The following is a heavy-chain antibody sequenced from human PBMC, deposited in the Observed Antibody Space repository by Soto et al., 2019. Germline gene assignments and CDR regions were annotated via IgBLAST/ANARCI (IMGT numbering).Heavy chain of an antibody. V-gene: IGHV3-74*01. Sequence: EVQLVESGGGLVQPGGSLRPSCAASGFTFSSYWMHWVRQAPGKGLVWVSRINSDGSTTNYADPVKGRFTISRDNAKNTLYLQMNSLRAEDTAVYYCARVPTGGYDWNWGQGTLVTVSS. J-gene: IGHJ4*02. CDR2: INSDGSTT. CDR1: GFTFSSYW. D-gene: IGHD5-12*01. CDR3: ARVPTGGYDWN.